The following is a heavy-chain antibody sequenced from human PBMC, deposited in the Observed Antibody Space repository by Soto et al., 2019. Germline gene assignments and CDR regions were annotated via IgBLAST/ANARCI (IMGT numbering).Heavy chain of an antibody. CDR2: IYYSGST. V-gene: IGHV4-31*03. J-gene: IGHJ4*02. Sequence: QVQLQESGPGLVKPSQTLSLTCTVSGGSISSGGHYWSWIRQHPGKGLEWIGYIYYSGSTYYNPSLKIRVTLSVDTSKNQFSLKLSSVTAADTAVYYCASTYGDYGLGHWGQGTLVTVSS. CDR3: ASTYGDYGLGH. D-gene: IGHD4-17*01. CDR1: GGSISSGGHY.